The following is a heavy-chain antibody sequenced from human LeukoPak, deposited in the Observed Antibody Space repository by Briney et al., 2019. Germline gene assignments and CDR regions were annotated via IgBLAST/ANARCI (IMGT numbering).Heavy chain of an antibody. J-gene: IGHJ4*02. CDR2: IKSKTDGGTT. CDR1: GSTFSNAW. V-gene: IGHV3-15*01. Sequence: GGSLRLSCAASGSTFSNAWMSWVRQAPGKGLEWVGRIKSKTDGGTTDYAAPVKGRFTISRDDSKNTLYLQMNSLKTEDTAVYYCTTGDYDILTVYYSPYWGQGTLVTVSS. CDR3: TTGDYDILTVYYSPY. D-gene: IGHD3-9*01.